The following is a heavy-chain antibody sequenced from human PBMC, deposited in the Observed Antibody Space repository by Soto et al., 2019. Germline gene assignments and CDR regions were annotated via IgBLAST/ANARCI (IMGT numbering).Heavy chain of an antibody. CDR3: AREGEPGTADY. Sequence: GGSLRLSCAASGFIFSRYTMHWVRQAPGSGLESVAAIRSNGDATXXGDSVKGXXTISRDNSGNTLYVQXGSLRPEDMAVYYCAREGEPGTADYWRQGTQVTXSS. CDR1: GFIFSRYT. CDR2: IRSNGDAT. J-gene: IGHJ4*02. V-gene: IGHV3-64*02. D-gene: IGHD1-7*01.